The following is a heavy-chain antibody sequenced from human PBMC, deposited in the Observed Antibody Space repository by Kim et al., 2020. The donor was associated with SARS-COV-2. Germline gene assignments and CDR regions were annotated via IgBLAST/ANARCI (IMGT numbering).Heavy chain of an antibody. D-gene: IGHD5-18*01. J-gene: IGHJ4*02. CDR3: ARSQLWFRHLLFDY. CDR2: IIPILGIA. V-gene: IGHV1-69*04. Sequence: SVKVSCKASGGTFSSYAISWVRQAPGQGLEWMGRIIPILGIANYAQKFQGRVTITADKSTSTAYMELSSLRSEDTAVYYCARSQLWFRHLLFDYWGQGTLVTVSS. CDR1: GGTFSSYA.